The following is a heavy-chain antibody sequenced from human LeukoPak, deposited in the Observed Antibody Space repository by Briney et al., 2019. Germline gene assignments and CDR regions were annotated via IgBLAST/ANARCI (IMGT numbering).Heavy chain of an antibody. CDR2: FDPEDGET. CDR3: AAHRYYYGSGSYSSGY. Sequence: ASVKVSCKVSGYTLTELSMHWVRQAPGKGLEWMGGFDPEDGETIYAQKFQGRVTMTRDTSISTAYMELSRLRSDDTAVYYCAAHRYYYGSGSYSSGYWGQGTLVTVSS. D-gene: IGHD3-10*01. V-gene: IGHV1-24*01. CDR1: GYTLTELS. J-gene: IGHJ4*02.